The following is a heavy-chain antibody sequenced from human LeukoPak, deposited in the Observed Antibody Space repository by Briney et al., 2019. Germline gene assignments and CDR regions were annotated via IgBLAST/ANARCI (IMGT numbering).Heavy chain of an antibody. Sequence: KTSETLSLTCTISGGSISSTSYYWGWIRQPPGKGLEWIGTIYYSGYTYYNPSLESRVTIFVDTSKNQFSLKLSSVTAADTAVYYCAKHYMGSYDNRGLDSWGQGTLVTVSS. CDR3: AKHYMGSYDNRGLDS. V-gene: IGHV4-39*01. J-gene: IGHJ4*02. CDR2: IYYSGYT. CDR1: GGSISSTSYY. D-gene: IGHD3-10*01.